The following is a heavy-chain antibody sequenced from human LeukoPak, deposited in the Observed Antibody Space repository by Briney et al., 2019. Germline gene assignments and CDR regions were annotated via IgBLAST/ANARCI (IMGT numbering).Heavy chain of an antibody. D-gene: IGHD6-13*01. Sequence: GESLKISCKGSGYSFTSYWIGWVRQMPGKGLEWMGIIYPGDSDTRYSPSFQGQVTISADKSISTAYLQWSSLKASDTAMYYCVRREVEQQLVLDAFDIWGQGTMVTVSS. V-gene: IGHV5-51*01. CDR3: VRREVEQQLVLDAFDI. CDR1: GYSFTSYW. J-gene: IGHJ3*02. CDR2: IYPGDSDT.